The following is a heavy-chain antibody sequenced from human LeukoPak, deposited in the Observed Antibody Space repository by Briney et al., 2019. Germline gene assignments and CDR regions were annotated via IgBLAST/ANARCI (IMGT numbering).Heavy chain of an antibody. CDR2: ISGSGGST. CDR1: GFTFSNYA. D-gene: IGHD3-22*01. J-gene: IGHJ4*02. Sequence: PGGSLRLSCAASGFTFSNYAMSWVRQAPGKGLEWVSAISGSGGSTYYADSVKGRFTISRDNSKNTLYLQMNSLRAEDTAVYYCAKVQSITMIVVATLDYWGQGTLVTVSS. CDR3: AKVQSITMIVVATLDY. V-gene: IGHV3-23*01.